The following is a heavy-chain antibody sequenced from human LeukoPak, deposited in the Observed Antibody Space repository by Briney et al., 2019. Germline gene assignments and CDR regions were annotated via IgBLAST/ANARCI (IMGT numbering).Heavy chain of an antibody. Sequence: GGSLRLSSAASGFTFSSYSMNWVRQAPGKGLEWVSSISSSSSYIYYADSVKGRFTISRDNAKNSLYLQMNSLRAEDTAVYYCARDPTYTIFGVTIDYWGQGTLVTVSS. D-gene: IGHD3-3*01. V-gene: IGHV3-21*01. CDR1: GFTFSSYS. J-gene: IGHJ4*02. CDR3: ARDPTYTIFGVTIDY. CDR2: ISSSSSYI.